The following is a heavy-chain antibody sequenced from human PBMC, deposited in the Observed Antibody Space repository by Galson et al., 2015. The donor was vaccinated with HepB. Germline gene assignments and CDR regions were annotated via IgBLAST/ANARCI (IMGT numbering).Heavy chain of an antibody. D-gene: IGHD2/OR15-2a*01. CDR1: GGTFNDYT. CDR3: AREVSATGTTYAFNI. J-gene: IGHJ3*02. Sequence: SVKVSCKASGGTFNDYTITWVRQAPGQGLEWMGAIIPILGTVNYAQKFQGKVTITADKSTSTTYMELSSLRSEDTAVYYCAREVSATGTTYAFNIWGQGTMVTVSS. V-gene: IGHV1-69*08. CDR2: IIPILGTV.